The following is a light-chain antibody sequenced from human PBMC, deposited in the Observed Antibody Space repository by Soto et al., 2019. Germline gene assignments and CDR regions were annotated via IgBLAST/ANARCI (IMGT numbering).Light chain of an antibody. CDR3: SSHASNTILFV. CDR1: NIDVGGYNY. CDR2: EVT. J-gene: IGLJ1*01. Sequence: QSVLTQPPSASGSPGQSVTISCTGTNIDVGGYNYVAWYQQHPGTAPKVIIYEVTKRPSGVPDRFIGSKSGNTASLTISGLQAEDEADYFCSSHASNTILFVFGNGTKVTVL. V-gene: IGLV2-8*01.